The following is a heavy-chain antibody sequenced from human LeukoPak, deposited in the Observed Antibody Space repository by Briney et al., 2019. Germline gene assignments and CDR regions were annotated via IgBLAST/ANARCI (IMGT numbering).Heavy chain of an antibody. J-gene: IGHJ5*02. CDR3: ARDPKYYYGSGLFDP. V-gene: IGHV4-39*07. Sequence: SETLSLTCTVSGGSISSSSYYWGWIRQPPGKGLEWIGSIYYSGSTYYNPSLKSRVTMSVDTSKNQFSLKLSSVTAADTAVYYCARDPKYYYGSGLFDPWGQGTLVTVSS. CDR1: GGSISSSSYY. D-gene: IGHD3-10*01. CDR2: IYYSGST.